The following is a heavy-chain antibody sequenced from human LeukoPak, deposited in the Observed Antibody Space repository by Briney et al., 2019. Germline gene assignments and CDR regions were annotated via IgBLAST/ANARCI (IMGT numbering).Heavy chain of an antibody. CDR2: IIPTLGIA. Sequence: GASVKVSCKASGGTFSSYAISWVRQAPGQGLEWMGRIIPTLGIANYAQKFQGRVTITADKSTSTAYMELSSLRSEDTAVYYCARDGPTPNTMPYYWGQGTLVTVSS. D-gene: IGHD2-2*01. J-gene: IGHJ4*02. CDR3: ARDGPTPNTMPYY. V-gene: IGHV1-69*04. CDR1: GGTFSSYA.